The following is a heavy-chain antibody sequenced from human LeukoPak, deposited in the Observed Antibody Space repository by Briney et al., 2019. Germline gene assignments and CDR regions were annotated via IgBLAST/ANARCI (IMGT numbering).Heavy chain of an antibody. Sequence: GASVKVSCKASGYIFTGYYIHWVRQAPGQGLEWMGWINPNSGATNYAQNFQGRVTMTRDTSISTAYMDLSRLRSDDMAFYYCARSAPTLTYDILTGYLGYWGQGTLVTVSS. V-gene: IGHV1-2*02. D-gene: IGHD3-9*01. CDR2: INPNSGAT. CDR3: ARSAPTLTYDILTGYLGY. CDR1: GYIFTGYY. J-gene: IGHJ4*02.